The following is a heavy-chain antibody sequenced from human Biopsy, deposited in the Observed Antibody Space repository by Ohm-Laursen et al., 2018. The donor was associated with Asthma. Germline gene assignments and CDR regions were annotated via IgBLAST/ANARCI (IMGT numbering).Heavy chain of an antibody. CDR1: GFSFDDCA. CDR2: TSWNSGNI. D-gene: IGHD3-22*01. CDR3: AKSADYYDSTDYLDF. Sequence: SLRLSCAASGFSFDDCAMHWVRQAPRKGLEWVSSTSWNSGNIDYAVSVKGRFTISRDNAKNSLYLQMQSLRPEDTAFYYCAKSADYYDSTDYLDFWGRGTLVTVSS. J-gene: IGHJ4*01. V-gene: IGHV3-9*01.